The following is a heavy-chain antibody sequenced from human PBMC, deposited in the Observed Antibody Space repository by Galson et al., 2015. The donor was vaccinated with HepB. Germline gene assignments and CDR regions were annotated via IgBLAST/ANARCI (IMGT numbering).Heavy chain of an antibody. CDR3: TTDEDKYCSSTSCSYYYYGMDV. D-gene: IGHD2-2*01. V-gene: IGHV3-15*07. CDR2: IKSKTDGGTT. Sequence: SLRLSCAASGFTFSNAWMNWVRQAPGKGLEWVGRIKSKTDGGTTDYAAPVKGRFTISRDDSKNTLYLQMNSLKTEDTAVYYCTTDEDKYCSSTSCSYYYYGMDVWGQGTTVTVSS. J-gene: IGHJ6*02. CDR1: GFTFSNAW.